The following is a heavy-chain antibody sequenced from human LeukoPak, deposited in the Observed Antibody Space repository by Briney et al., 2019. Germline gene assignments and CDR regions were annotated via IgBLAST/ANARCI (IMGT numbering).Heavy chain of an antibody. CDR3: TRDRGWQQFDY. J-gene: IGHJ4*02. Sequence: GGSLRLSCAASAFTFSDYWMTWVRQAPGKGLERVANIKEDGSEKYYVDSVKGRFTIYRDNAKNSLYLQMSSLRDDDTAVYYCTRDRGWQQFDYWGQGTLVTVSS. V-gene: IGHV3-7*01. D-gene: IGHD5-24*01. CDR1: AFTFSDYW. CDR2: IKEDGSEK.